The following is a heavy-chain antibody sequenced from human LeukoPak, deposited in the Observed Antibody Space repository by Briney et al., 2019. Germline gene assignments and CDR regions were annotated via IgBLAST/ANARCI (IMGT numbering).Heavy chain of an antibody. V-gene: IGHV7-4-1*02. J-gene: IGHJ5*02. D-gene: IGHD3-22*01. Sequence: ASVKVSCKASGYTFTDYYMHWVRQAPGQGLEWMGWINTNTGNPTYAQGFTGRFVFSLDTSVSTAYLQISSLKAEDTAVYYCARREYYYDSSGYTHGSWGQGTLVTVSS. CDR2: INTNTGNP. CDR3: ARREYYYDSSGYTHGS. CDR1: GYTFTDYY.